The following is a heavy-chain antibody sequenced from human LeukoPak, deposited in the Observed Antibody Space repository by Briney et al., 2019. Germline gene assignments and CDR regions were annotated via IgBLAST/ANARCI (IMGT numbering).Heavy chain of an antibody. Sequence: GGSLRLSCAASGFTFSDYYMSWIRQAPGKGLEWVSYISSSGSTIYYADSVKGRFTISRDNAKNSLYLQMNSLRAEDTAVYYCARDSTPYCGGDCYGDAFDIWGQGTMVTVSS. CDR3: ARDSTPYCGGDCYGDAFDI. V-gene: IGHV3-11*01. D-gene: IGHD2-21*02. CDR2: ISSSGSTI. CDR1: GFTFSDYY. J-gene: IGHJ3*02.